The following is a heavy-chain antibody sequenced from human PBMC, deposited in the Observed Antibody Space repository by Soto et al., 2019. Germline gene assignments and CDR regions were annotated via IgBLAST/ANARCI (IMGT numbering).Heavy chain of an antibody. CDR1: GFTFVDYG. D-gene: IGHD6-19*01. V-gene: IGHV3-9*01. CDR3: AKGWDPSYYYYGMDV. Sequence: GGSLRLSCAASGFTFVDYGMHWVRQAPGKGLEWVSGISWNSGSIGYADSVKGRFTISRDNAKNSLYLQMNSLRAEDTALYYCAKGWDPSYYYYGMDVWGQGTTVTSP. CDR2: ISWNSGSI. J-gene: IGHJ6*02.